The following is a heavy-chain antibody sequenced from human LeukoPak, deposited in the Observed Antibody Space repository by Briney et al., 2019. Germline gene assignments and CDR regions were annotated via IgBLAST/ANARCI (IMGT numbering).Heavy chain of an antibody. CDR1: GLTFSDIY. CDR3: ARVIMVRGLIIREFDY. Sequence: PGGSLRLSCAVSGLTFSDIYMGWVRQTPRKGLEWVSLISGDGRTSYADSVKGRFTISRDNSRNTLYLQMSSLRAEDTSVYYCARVIMVRGLIIREFDYWGQGALVTVSS. CDR2: ISGDGRT. V-gene: IGHV3-66*02. D-gene: IGHD3-10*01. J-gene: IGHJ4*02.